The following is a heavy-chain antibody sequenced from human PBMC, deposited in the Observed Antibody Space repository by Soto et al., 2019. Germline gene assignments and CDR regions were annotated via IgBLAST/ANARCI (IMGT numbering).Heavy chain of an antibody. CDR2: ILPVYDTT. J-gene: IGHJ3*01. CDR1: GGSFRNNA. D-gene: IGHD2-21*01. V-gene: IGHV1-69*06. Sequence: QEKLVQTGAEVKTPGSSVKVSCKISGGSFRNNAFSWVRQAPGQGLEWMGQILPVYDTTKYARKFEGRVTITADKSTTTIHMELETVRSDDTAVYYCARMMVMLLGSFDVWGQGTTVSVSS. CDR3: ARMMVMLLGSFDV.